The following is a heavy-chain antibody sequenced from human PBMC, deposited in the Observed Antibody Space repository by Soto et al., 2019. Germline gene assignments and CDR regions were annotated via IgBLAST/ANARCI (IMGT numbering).Heavy chain of an antibody. V-gene: IGHV3-15*03. CDR3: SWSDPVHYYFDH. D-gene: IGHD3-3*01. CDR1: GFTFSDAW. J-gene: IGHJ4*02. CDR2: IKSKGSGGTT. Sequence: PGGSLRLSCAASGFTFSDAWMSWVRQAPGKGLEWIGRIKSKGSGGTTEYPAPVKGRFSISRDDSKNMLYLQMNSLKTDDTAVYYCSWSDPVHYYFDHWRQRIPVTVSS.